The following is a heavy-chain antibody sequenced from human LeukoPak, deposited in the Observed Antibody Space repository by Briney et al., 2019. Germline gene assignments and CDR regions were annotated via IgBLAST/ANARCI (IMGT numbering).Heavy chain of an antibody. CDR1: GFTFRNYA. CDR2: IPSSGDGT. D-gene: IGHD5-12*01. Sequence: GGSLRLSCAASGFTFRNYAMTWVRQAPGKGLEWVSSIPSSGDGTYYADSVKGRFTISRDNSKNMLYLQVNSLRAEDTAVYYCARRTSGAFDFWDQGTLVTVSS. V-gene: IGHV3-23*01. J-gene: IGHJ4*02. CDR3: ARRTSGAFDF.